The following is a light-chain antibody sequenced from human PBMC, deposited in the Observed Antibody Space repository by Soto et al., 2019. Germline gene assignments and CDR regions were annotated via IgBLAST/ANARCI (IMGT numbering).Light chain of an antibody. V-gene: IGLV2-8*01. CDR2: EVT. Sequence: HSVLTQPPSASGSPGQSVAISCTGTNSDVGGYNYVSWYQHHPGKVPKLMIYEVTKRPSGVPDRFSGSKSGNTASLTVSGLQAEDEAEYYCSSYTSNYIVVLGGGTKLTVL. J-gene: IGLJ2*01. CDR1: NSDVGGYNY. CDR3: SSYTSNYIVV.